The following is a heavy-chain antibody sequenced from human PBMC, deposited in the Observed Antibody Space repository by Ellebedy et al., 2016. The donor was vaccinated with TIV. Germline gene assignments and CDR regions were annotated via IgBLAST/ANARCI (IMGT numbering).Heavy chain of an antibody. Sequence: MPSETLSLTCSVSGGSVSSHYWSWIRQPHGKGLEWIAYIFYRGSTNYNPSLKSRVTVSVDTSKNQFSLTLDSVTAADTAIYYCVRSKDSGSWYFMFDSWGQGTLVSVSS. CDR2: IFYRGST. J-gene: IGHJ5*01. CDR1: GGSVSSHY. D-gene: IGHD6-13*01. V-gene: IGHV4-59*08. CDR3: VRSKDSGSWYFMFDS.